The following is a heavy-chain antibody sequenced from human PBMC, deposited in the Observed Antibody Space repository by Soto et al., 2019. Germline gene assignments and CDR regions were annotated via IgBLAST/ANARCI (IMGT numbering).Heavy chain of an antibody. Sequence: ASVKVSCKASGYTFTTYSIAWVRQAPGEGLEWMGWISPYNGNTNYAQKFQGRVTMTTDTSTNTAYMELRSLRSDDTAVYYCAERTPYTFGSWFDPWGQETLVTVSS. D-gene: IGHD3-16*01. CDR2: ISPYNGNT. CDR3: AERTPYTFGSWFDP. J-gene: IGHJ5*02. CDR1: GYTFTTYS. V-gene: IGHV1-18*01.